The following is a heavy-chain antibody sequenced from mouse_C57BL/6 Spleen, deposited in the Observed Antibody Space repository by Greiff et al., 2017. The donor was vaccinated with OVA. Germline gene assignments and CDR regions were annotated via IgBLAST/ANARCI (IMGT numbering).Heavy chain of an antibody. Sequence: VQGVESGPELVKPGASVKISCKASGYAFSSSWMNWVKQRPGKGLEWIGRIYPGDGDTNYNGKFKGKATLTADKSSSTAYMQLSSLTSEDSAVYFCARGYYGNYFDYWGQGTTLTVSS. V-gene: IGHV1-82*01. D-gene: IGHD2-1*01. CDR3: ARGYYGNYFDY. J-gene: IGHJ2*01. CDR2: IYPGDGDT. CDR1: GYAFSSSW.